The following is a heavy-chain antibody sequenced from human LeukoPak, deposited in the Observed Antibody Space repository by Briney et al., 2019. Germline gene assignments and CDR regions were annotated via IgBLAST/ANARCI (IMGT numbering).Heavy chain of an antibody. Sequence: PGGSLRLSCAASGFTFSSFSMIWVRQAPGKGLEWVSSTSSSSAYTFYAESGKGRFTISRDNAKNSLFLQMNSLRAEDTAVYYCARSEYCGGDCYSFTRDNWFAPWGQGTLVTVSS. J-gene: IGHJ5*02. CDR3: ARSEYCGGDCYSFTRDNWFAP. V-gene: IGHV3-21*01. CDR1: GFTFSSFS. CDR2: TSSSSAYT. D-gene: IGHD2-21*02.